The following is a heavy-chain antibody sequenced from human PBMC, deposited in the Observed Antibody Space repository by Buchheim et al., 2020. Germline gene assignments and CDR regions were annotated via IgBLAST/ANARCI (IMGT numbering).Heavy chain of an antibody. CDR1: GYTFTSCY. CDR2: INPSDGST. D-gene: IGHD4-17*01. V-gene: IGHV1-46*01. CDR3: ARERNEGGDYGDLPFYYYYYMDV. Sequence: QVQLVQSGAEVKKPGASVKVSCKASGYTFTSCYMLWVRQAPGQGLEWMGIINPSDGSTNYAQKFQGRVTMTRDTSTSTVYMELSSLRSEDTAVYYCARERNEGGDYGDLPFYYYYYMDVWGKGTT. J-gene: IGHJ6*03.